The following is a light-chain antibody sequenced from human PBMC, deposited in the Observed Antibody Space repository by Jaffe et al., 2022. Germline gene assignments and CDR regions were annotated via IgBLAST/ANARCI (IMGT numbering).Light chain of an antibody. J-gene: IGLJ2*01. CDR3: ATWDDNLSRGE. V-gene: IGLV1-47*01. Sequence: QSVLTQPPSASGTPGQRVTISCSGSSSNIGSNYVYWYQQLPGTAPKLLIYRNNQRPSGVPDRFSGSKSGTSASLAISGLRSEDEADYYCATWDDNLSRGEFGGGTKLTVL. CDR2: RNN. CDR1: SSNIGSNY.